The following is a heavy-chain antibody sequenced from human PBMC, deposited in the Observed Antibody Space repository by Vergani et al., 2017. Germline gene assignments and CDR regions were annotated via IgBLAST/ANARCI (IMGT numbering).Heavy chain of an antibody. D-gene: IGHD6-13*01. J-gene: IGHJ4*02. CDR1: GGSISSYY. CDR2: IYYSGST. Sequence: QVQLQESGPGLVKPSETLPLTCTVSGGSISSYYWSWIRQPPGKGLEWIGYIYYSGSTNYNPSLKSRVTISVDTSKNQFSLKLSSVTAADTAVYYCARGGSSSWYCDYWGQGTLVTVSS. V-gene: IGHV4-59*01. CDR3: ARGGSSSWYCDY.